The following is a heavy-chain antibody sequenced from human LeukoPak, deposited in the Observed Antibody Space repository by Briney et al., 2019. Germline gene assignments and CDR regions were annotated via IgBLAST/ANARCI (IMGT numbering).Heavy chain of an antibody. D-gene: IGHD7-27*01. V-gene: IGHV4-59*01. CDR1: GGSISSYY. CDR2: IYYSGST. CDR3: AREQATGDMTFDY. J-gene: IGHJ4*02. Sequence: HPSETLFLTCTVSGGSISSYYWSWIRQPPGKGLEWIGYIYYSGSTNYNPSLKSRVTISVDTSKNQFSLKLSSVTAADTAVYYCAREQATGDMTFDYWGQGTLVTVSS.